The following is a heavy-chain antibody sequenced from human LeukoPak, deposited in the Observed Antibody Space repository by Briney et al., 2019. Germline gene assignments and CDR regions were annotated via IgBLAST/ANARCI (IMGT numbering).Heavy chain of an antibody. J-gene: IGHJ4*02. D-gene: IGHD1-26*01. CDR3: ARSGRGTYYYFDL. CDR1: SYTFTRYG. V-gene: IGHV1-18*01. Sequence: ASVKVSCKASSYTFTRYGISWVRQAPGQGFEWMGWISGSNGNTNYAQKFQGRVSMTADTYTSTAYMELRSLRSDDTAVYYCARSGRGTYYYFDLWGQGTLVTVSS. CDR2: ISGSNGNT.